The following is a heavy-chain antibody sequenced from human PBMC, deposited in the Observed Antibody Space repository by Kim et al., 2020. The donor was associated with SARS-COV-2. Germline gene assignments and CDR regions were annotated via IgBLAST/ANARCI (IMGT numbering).Heavy chain of an antibody. V-gene: IGHV1-69*02. D-gene: IGHD2-21*02. Sequence: YAQKFQGRVTIAADKSTSTAYMELSSLRSEETAVYYCATYSGGGDAGMDVWGQGTTVTVSS. CDR3: ATYSGGGDAGMDV. J-gene: IGHJ6*02.